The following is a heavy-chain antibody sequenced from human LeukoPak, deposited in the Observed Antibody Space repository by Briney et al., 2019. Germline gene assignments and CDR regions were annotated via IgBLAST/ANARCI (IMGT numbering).Heavy chain of an antibody. J-gene: IGHJ4*02. CDR1: GFTFSSYA. CDR2: ISGSGGST. CDR3: AKVMDGQQLVLGYFDY. Sequence: GGSLRLSCAASGFTFSSYAMSWVRLAPGKGLEWVSAISGSGGSTYYADSVKGRFTISRDNSKNTLYLQTNSLRAEDTAVYYCAKVMDGQQLVLGYFDYWGQGTLVTVSS. V-gene: IGHV3-23*01. D-gene: IGHD6-13*01.